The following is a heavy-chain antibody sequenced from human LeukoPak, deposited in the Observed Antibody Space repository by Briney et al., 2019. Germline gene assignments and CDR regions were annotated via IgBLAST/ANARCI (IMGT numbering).Heavy chain of an antibody. Sequence: SVKVSCKASGGTFSSYAISWVRQAPGQGLEWMGGIIPIFGTANYAQKFQGRVTITADESTSTAYMELSSLRSEDTAVYYCARTYYYDSSGYRGFDYWGQGTLVTVSS. V-gene: IGHV1-69*13. J-gene: IGHJ4*02. D-gene: IGHD3-22*01. CDR3: ARTYYYDSSGYRGFDY. CDR2: IIPIFGTA. CDR1: GGTFSSYA.